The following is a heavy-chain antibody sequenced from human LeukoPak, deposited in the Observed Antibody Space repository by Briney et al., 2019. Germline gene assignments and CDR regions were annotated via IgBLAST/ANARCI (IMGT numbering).Heavy chain of an antibody. CDR2: VYYNGST. Sequence: PSETLSLTCTVSDGSIGLYHWTWIRQPPEKGLGWIGYVYYNGSTKYNLSLKSRVTISIDTPKNQFSLKLSSLTAADSAVYYCARGLWLYDYWGQGTLVTVSS. CDR3: ARGLWLYDY. J-gene: IGHJ4*02. V-gene: IGHV4-59*01. D-gene: IGHD4/OR15-4a*01. CDR1: DGSIGLYH.